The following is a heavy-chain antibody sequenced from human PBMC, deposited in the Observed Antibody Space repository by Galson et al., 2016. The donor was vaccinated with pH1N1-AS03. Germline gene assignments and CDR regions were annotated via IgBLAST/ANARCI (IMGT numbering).Heavy chain of an antibody. CDR2: MNPNSGNT. D-gene: IGHD2-2*01. CDR1: GYTFTSYD. Sequence: SVKVSCKAPGYTFTSYDINWVRQATGQGLEWMGWMNPNSGNTGYAQKFQGRVTMTRNTSISTAYMELSSLRSEDPAVYYCASRCSSTSCLYYYYGMDVWGQGTTVTVSS. J-gene: IGHJ6*02. CDR3: ASRCSSTSCLYYYYGMDV. V-gene: IGHV1-8*01.